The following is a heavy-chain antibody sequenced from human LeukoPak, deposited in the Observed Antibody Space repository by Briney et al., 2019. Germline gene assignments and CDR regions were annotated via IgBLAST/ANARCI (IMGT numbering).Heavy chain of an antibody. CDR2: TYFRSKWFT. J-gene: IGHJ4*02. Sequence: SQTLSLTCAISGDIISSNSVVWNWISQSPSRGLEWLGGTYFRSKWFTDYAVSVQSRITITPDTSKNQFSLQLNSMTPEDTAIFYCARSVSGSFDYWGQGTLVTVSS. D-gene: IGHD1-26*01. CDR3: ARSVSGSFDY. CDR1: GDIISSNSVV. V-gene: IGHV6-1*01.